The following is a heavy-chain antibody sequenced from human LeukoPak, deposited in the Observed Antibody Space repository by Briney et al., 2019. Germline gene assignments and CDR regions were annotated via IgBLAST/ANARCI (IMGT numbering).Heavy chain of an antibody. D-gene: IGHD4-17*01. CDR2: IYYSGST. V-gene: IGHV4-59*01. CDR1: GGSIRSYY. J-gene: IGHJ4*02. CDR3: ARTGSTVTMLYPFDH. Sequence: SETLSLTCTVSGGSIRSYYWSWIRQPPGKGLEWIGYIYYSGSTNYNPSLESRVSISVDTSKNQLSLKLSSVTAADTAVYYCARTGSTVTMLYPFDHWGQGTLVTVSS.